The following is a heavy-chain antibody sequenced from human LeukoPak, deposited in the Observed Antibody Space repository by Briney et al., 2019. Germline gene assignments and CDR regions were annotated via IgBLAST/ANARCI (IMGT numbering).Heavy chain of an antibody. CDR2: IYPSGST. D-gene: IGHD6-19*01. Sequence: SETLSLTCTVSGGSIRSYYWNWIRQPPGKGLEWIGYIYPSGSTNYNPSLKSRVTMSVDTSKNEFSLKLSSVTAADTALYYCARRTVTNGWFRIDYWGQGSLVIVSS. CDR1: GGSIRSYY. V-gene: IGHV4-4*08. CDR3: ARRTVTNGWFRIDY. J-gene: IGHJ4*02.